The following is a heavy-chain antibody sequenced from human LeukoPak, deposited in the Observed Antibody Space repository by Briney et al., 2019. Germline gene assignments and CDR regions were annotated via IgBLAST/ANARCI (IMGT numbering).Heavy chain of an antibody. D-gene: IGHD2-2*03. Sequence: GGSLRLSCAASGFTFSSYGMHWVRQAPGKGLEWVAVISYDGSNKYYADSVKGRFTISRDNSKNTLYLQMNSLRAEDTAVYYCAKDGYCSSTSCLLYYYYYGMDVWGQGTTVTVSS. CDR1: GFTFSSYG. CDR2: ISYDGSNK. J-gene: IGHJ6*02. V-gene: IGHV3-30*18. CDR3: AKDGYCSSTSCLLYYYYYGMDV.